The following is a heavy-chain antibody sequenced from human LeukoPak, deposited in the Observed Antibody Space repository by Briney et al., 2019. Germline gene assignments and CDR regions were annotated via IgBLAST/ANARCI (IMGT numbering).Heavy chain of an antibody. CDR1: GFTFSSYA. CDR3: AKDKVVAATESFDY. V-gene: IGHV3-23*01. J-gene: IGHJ4*02. D-gene: IGHD2-15*01. CDR2: ISGSGGST. Sequence: GGSLRLSCAASGFTFSSYAMSWVRQAPGKGLEWVSAISGSGGSTYYADAVKGRFTISRDNSKNPLYLQMTSLRAEDTAVYYCAKDKVVAATESFDYWGQGTLVTVSS.